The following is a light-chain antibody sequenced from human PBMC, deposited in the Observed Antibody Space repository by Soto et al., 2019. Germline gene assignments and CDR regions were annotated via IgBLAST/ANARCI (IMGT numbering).Light chain of an antibody. Sequence: DIQLTQSPSTLSAFVRDRVTITCRASQSISSWLAWYQHKPGKAPKLLIYKASNLEIGVPSIFSGSGSGTEITLTISSLKSENFATYYLHKYNSSFGQGTKVE. CDR3: HKYNSS. CDR2: KAS. V-gene: IGKV1-5*03. CDR1: QSISSW. J-gene: IGKJ1*01.